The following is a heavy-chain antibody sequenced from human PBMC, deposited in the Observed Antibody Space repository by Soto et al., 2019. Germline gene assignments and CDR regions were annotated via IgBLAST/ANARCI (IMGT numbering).Heavy chain of an antibody. D-gene: IGHD6-19*01. Sequence: SETLSLTCTVSGGSISSGGYYWSWIRQHPGKGLQWIGSISYSGSTNYNPSLKSRLTISVGTSKTQSSLRLDSVTAADTAVYYCSRIAVSGPRTGFDYWGQGILVTVSS. CDR3: SRIAVSGPRTGFDY. J-gene: IGHJ4*02. V-gene: IGHV4-39*01. CDR2: ISYSGST. CDR1: GGSISSGGYY.